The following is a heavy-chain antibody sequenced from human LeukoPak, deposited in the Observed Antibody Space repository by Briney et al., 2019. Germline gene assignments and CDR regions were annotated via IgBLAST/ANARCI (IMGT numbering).Heavy chain of an antibody. J-gene: IGHJ4*02. CDR3: ARGIDYYGSGSYQDY. CDR1: GGSISSSSYC. V-gene: IGHV4-39*07. CDR2: IYYSGST. Sequence: SETLSLTCTVSGGSISSSSYCWGWIRQPPGKGLESIGSIYYSGSTYYNPSLKSRVTISVDTSKNQFSLKLSSVTAADTAVYYCARGIDYYGSGSYQDYWGQGTLVTVSS. D-gene: IGHD3-10*01.